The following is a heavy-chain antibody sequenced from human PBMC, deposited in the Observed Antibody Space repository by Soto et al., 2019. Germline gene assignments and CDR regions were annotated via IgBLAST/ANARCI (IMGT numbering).Heavy chain of an antibody. CDR3: ARDSGDYDSSGTFDY. CDR2: IYYSGST. D-gene: IGHD3-22*01. Sequence: PSETLSLTCTVSGGSISSYYWSWIRQPPGKGLEWIGYIYYSGSTNYNPSLKSRVTISVDTSKNQFSLKLSSVTAADTAVYYCARDSGDYDSSGTFDYWGKGTLVTVSS. V-gene: IGHV4-59*01. J-gene: IGHJ4*02. CDR1: GGSISSYY.